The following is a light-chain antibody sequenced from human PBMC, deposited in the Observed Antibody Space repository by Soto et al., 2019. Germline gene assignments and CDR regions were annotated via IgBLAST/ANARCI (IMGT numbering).Light chain of an antibody. CDR1: QSVSSDY. J-gene: IGKJ3*01. CDR3: QHYGNTPPSVT. Sequence: EVVLTQSPNTLSLSTGERAILSCRASQSVSSDYLVWYQQKPGQAPRLLIYGASSRATGIPDRFSGSGSGTDFTLTISRLEPEDFAVYYCQHYGNTPPSVTFGPRTKVDIK. CDR2: GAS. V-gene: IGKV3-20*01.